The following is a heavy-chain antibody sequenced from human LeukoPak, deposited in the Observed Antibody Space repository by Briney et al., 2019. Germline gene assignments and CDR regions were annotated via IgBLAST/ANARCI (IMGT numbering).Heavy chain of an antibody. CDR3: ALQPGYCSSASCSHFDF. CDR2: IYPDDSNT. D-gene: IGHD2-2*01. CDR1: GYKFTNYW. Sequence: GESLRISCKGSGYKFTNYWIVWVRQMPGKGLEWMGIIYPDDSNTRYSPSFQDQVTISVDKSFSTAHLQWNSLKASDTAMYYCALQPGYCSSASCSHFDFWGQGTLVTVSS. J-gene: IGHJ4*02. V-gene: IGHV5-51*01.